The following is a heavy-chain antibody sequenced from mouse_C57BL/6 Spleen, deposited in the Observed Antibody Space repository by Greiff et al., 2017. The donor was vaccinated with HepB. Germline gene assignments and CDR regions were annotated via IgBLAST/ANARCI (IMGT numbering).Heavy chain of an antibody. D-gene: IGHD1-1*01. V-gene: IGHV1-59*01. CDR2: IDPSDSYT. CDR3: ARMPYYYGSSYHYYAMDD. CDR1: GYTFTSYW. J-gene: IGHJ4*01. Sequence: QVQLQQPGAELVRPGTSVKLSCKASGYTFTSYWMHWVKQRPGQGLEWIGVIDPSDSYTNYNQKFKGKATLTVDTSSSTAYMQLSSLTSEDSAVYYCARMPYYYGSSYHYYAMDDWGQGTSVTVSS.